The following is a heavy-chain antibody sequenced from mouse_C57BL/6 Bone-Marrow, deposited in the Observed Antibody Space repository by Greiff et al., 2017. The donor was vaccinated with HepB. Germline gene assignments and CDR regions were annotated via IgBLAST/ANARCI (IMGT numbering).Heavy chain of an antibody. CDR1: GYTFTEYT. Sequence: LVKPGASVKLSCKASGYTFTEYTIHWGKQRSGQGLEWIGWCYPGSGRIKYNEKFKDKATLTADKSSSTVYMELSRLTSEDSAVDFCARHGFTTVVARYAMDYWGQGTSVTVSS. V-gene: IGHV1-62-2*01. CDR3: ARHGFTTVVARYAMDY. D-gene: IGHD1-1*01. J-gene: IGHJ4*01. CDR2: CYPGSGRI.